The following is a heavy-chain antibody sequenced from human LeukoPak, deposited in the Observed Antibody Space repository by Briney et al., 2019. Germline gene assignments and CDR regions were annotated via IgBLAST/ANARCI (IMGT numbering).Heavy chain of an antibody. Sequence: SVKVSCKASGGTFSSYAISWVRQAPGQGLEWMGGIIPIFGTANYAQKFQGRVTMTRNTSISTAYMELSSLRSEDTAVYYCARGRGLSLRGVIHYWGQGTLVTVSS. J-gene: IGHJ4*02. V-gene: IGHV1-69*05. CDR2: IIPIFGTA. CDR3: ARGRGLSLRGVIHY. D-gene: IGHD3-10*01. CDR1: GGTFSSYA.